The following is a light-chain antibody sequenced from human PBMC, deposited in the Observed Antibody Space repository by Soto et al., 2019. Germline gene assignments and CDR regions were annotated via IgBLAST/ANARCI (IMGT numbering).Light chain of an antibody. CDR3: QQSYSTPYT. Sequence: DLQMTQSPSSLSASVGDRVTITCRASQSISSFLNWYQQKPGKAPNLLIYAASSLQSEVPSRFSGSGSGTDFTLTISSLQPEDFATYYCQQSYSTPYTFGQGTKLEI. V-gene: IGKV1-39*01. CDR2: AAS. CDR1: QSISSF. J-gene: IGKJ2*01.